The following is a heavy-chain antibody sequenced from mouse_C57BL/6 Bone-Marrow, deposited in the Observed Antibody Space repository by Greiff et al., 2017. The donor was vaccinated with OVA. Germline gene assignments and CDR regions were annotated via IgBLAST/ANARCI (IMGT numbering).Heavy chain of an antibody. V-gene: IGHV1-15*01. J-gene: IGHJ4*01. D-gene: IGHD2-5*01. CDR3: KRGYSNYYAMDY. CDR1: GYTFTDYE. CDR2: IHPETGGT. Sequence: QVQLQQPGAELVRPGASVTLSCKASGYTFTDYEMHWVKQTPVHGLEWIGAIHPETGGTAYNQKFKGKAILTADKSSSTAYMELRSLTSADSAVYYCKRGYSNYYAMDYWGQGTSVTVSS.